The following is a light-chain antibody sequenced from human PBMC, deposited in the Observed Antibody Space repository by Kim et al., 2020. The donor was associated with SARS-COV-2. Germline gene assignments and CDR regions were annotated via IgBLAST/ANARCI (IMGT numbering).Light chain of an antibody. CDR3: QYYGTSART. Sequence: ETVWTQSPGTLSLSPEETATLSCRASETMSGDYLAWYQHKPGHSPRLLMYRTSMRASDIPDRFVGSGSGADFTLTINRLEPEDSAVYYCQYYGTSARTFGQGTKVDIK. CDR2: RTS. V-gene: IGKV3-20*01. J-gene: IGKJ1*01. CDR1: ETMSGDY.